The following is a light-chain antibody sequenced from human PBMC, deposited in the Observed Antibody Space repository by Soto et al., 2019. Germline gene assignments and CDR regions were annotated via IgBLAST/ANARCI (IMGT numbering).Light chain of an antibody. CDR2: DVS. Sequence: QSVLTQPASVSGSPGQSITISCTGTSSDVGGYNYVSCYQHPPGKAPNLIIYDVSNRPSWVSNRFSGSKSCNTASLTISGLQPEDEADYYCSSYTTSNTRQIVFGTGTKVTVL. J-gene: IGLJ1*01. CDR1: SSDVGGYNY. CDR3: SSYTTSNTRQIV. V-gene: IGLV2-14*03.